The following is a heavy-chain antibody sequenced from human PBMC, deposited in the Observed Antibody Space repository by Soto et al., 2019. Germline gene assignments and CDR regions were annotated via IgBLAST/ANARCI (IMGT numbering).Heavy chain of an antibody. CDR3: ARVSGIYYYGMDV. D-gene: IGHD3-10*01. V-gene: IGHV4-34*01. Sequence: PSETLSLTCAVYGGSFSGYYWSWIRQPPGKGLEWIGEINHSGSTNYNPSLKSRVTISVDTSKNQFSLKLSSVTAADTAVYYCARVSGIYYYGMDVWGQGTTVTRLL. J-gene: IGHJ6*02. CDR2: INHSGST. CDR1: GGSFSGYY.